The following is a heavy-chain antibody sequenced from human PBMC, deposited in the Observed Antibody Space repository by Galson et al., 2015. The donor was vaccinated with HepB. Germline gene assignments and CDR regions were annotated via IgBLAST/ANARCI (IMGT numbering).Heavy chain of an antibody. J-gene: IGHJ4*02. D-gene: IGHD2-15*01. Sequence: SLRLSCAAAGFDFNDRYMSWIRQAPGKGLEWVASISTTANYIYYAGLVQGRFTISRDNAKNSLYLQLSSLRAEDTAVYYCAKDTPNPPARGWSYFDLWGQGTLVTVSS. V-gene: IGHV3-11*04. CDR1: GFDFNDRY. CDR2: ISTTANYI. CDR3: AKDTPNPPARGWSYFDL.